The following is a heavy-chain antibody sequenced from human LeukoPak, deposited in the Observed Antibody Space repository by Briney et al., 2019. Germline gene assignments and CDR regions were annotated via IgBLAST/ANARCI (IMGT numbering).Heavy chain of an antibody. CDR1: GFTFSTYS. CDR2: ISSSSSYI. Sequence: GGSLRLSCAASGFTFSTYSMNWVRQAPGKGLEWVSSISSSSSYIYYADSVKGRFTISRDNAKNSLYLQMNSLRAEDTAVYYCARDCHSTSCWIFDYWGQGTLVTVSS. V-gene: IGHV3-21*01. CDR3: ARDCHSTSCWIFDY. J-gene: IGHJ4*02. D-gene: IGHD2-2*01.